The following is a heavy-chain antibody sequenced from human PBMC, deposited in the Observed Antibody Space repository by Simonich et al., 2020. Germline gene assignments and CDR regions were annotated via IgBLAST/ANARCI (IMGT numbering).Heavy chain of an antibody. J-gene: IGHJ4*02. CDR3: AKPGSSWYFDY. Sequence: EVQLLESGGGLVQPGGSLRLSCAASGFTFSSLAMSWVRQVPGKGVEWVSAISGSGGSTYYADSVKGRFTISRDNSKNTLYLQMNSLRAEDTAVYYCAKPGSSWYFDYWGQGTLVTVSS. V-gene: IGHV3-23*01. D-gene: IGHD6-13*01. CDR1: GFTFSSLA. CDR2: ISGSGGST.